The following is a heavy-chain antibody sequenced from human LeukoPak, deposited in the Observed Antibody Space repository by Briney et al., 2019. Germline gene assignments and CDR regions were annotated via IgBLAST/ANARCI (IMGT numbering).Heavy chain of an antibody. CDR2: ISGSGGST. CDR3: AKDGTWIQLWFDY. CDR1: GFTFSSYA. V-gene: IGHV3-23*01. D-gene: IGHD5-18*01. Sequence: GGSLRLSCAASGFTFSSYAMSWVRQAPGKGLGWVSAISGSGGSTYYAEPVKGRFTISRDNSKNTLYLQINSLRAEDTAVYYCAKDGTWIQLWFDYWGQGTLVTVSS. J-gene: IGHJ5*01.